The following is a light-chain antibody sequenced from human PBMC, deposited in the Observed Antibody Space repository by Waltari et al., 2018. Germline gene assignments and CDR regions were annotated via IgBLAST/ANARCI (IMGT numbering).Light chain of an antibody. V-gene: IGKV3-20*01. CDR3: QHYLRLPVT. CDR2: GAS. CDR1: QSVSRA. Sequence: EIVLTQSPGTLSLSLGARATVPCRASQSVSRALAWYQQKPCQAPRLLIYGASTRATGIPDRFSGSGSGTDFSLTISRLEPDDFAVYYCQHYLRLPVTFGQGTTVEI. J-gene: IGKJ1*01.